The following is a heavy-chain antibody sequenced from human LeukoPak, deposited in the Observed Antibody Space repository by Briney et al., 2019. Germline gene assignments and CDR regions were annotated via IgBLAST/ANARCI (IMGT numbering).Heavy chain of an antibody. CDR2: ISHSGTT. CDR3: VGVTLVRGVLD. J-gene: IGHJ4*02. V-gene: IGHV4-4*02. Sequence: GTLRPSCAASGFTLSSFEINGVRQPPRQGMDWIGEISHSGTTNYTPSRNTRVTLSVVKSRKMFSLRLTSLTAPDPAIYYFVGVTLVRGVLDWGQGTLVTVSS. CDR1: GFTLSSFEI. D-gene: IGHD3-10*01.